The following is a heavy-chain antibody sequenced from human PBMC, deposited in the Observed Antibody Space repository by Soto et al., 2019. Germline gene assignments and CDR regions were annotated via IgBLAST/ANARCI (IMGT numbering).Heavy chain of an antibody. J-gene: IGHJ4*02. Sequence: GGSLRLSCAASGFNFTRYSMNWVRQAPGKGLEWVSSISSTTNYIYYGDSMKGRFTISRDNAKNSLYLEMNSLRAEDTAVYYCARESEDLTSNFDYWGQGTLVTV. V-gene: IGHV3-21*06. CDR3: ARESEDLTSNFDY. CDR1: GFNFTRYS. CDR2: ISSTTNYI.